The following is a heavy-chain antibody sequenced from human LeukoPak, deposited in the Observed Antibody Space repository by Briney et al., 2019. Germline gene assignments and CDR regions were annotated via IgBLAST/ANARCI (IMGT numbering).Heavy chain of an antibody. CDR2: IYTSGST. J-gene: IGHJ5*02. CDR3: ARQGARWFDP. Sequence: SETLSLTCTVSGGSTSSYYWSWIRQPPGKGLEWIGCIYTSGSTNYNPSLKSRVTISVDTSKNQFSLKLSSVTAADTAVYYCARQGARWFDPWGQGTLVTVSS. V-gene: IGHV4-4*09. CDR1: GGSTSSYY.